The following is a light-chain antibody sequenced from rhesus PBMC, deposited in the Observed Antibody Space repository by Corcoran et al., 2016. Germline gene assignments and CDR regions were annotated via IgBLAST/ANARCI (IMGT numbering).Light chain of an antibody. CDR1: QGISDY. J-gene: IGKJ2*01. CDR3: LQGYSTPYS. V-gene: IGKV1-36*02. Sequence: DIQMTQSPSSLSASVGDRVTITCRASQGISDYLSWYQQKPGKASKRLIYAASSLESGVPSRFSGSGSGTEFNLTISSLQPEDVAAYYCLQGYSTPYSFGQGTKVEIK. CDR2: AAS.